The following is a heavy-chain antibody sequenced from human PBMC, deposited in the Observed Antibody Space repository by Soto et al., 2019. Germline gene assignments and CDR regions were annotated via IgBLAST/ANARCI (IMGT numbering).Heavy chain of an antibody. CDR3: ARERGSGSYYKVGYYYYGTDV. Sequence: QVQLVQSGAEVKMPGSSVKVSCKASGGTFSDHAISWVRQAPGQGLEWMGGIIPIFGTVNYAQKFQGRVTITADESTSTAYMELSSMRSEDMAVYYCARERGSGSYYKVGYYYYGTDVWGQGTTVTVS. CDR2: IIPIFGTV. D-gene: IGHD3-10*01. CDR1: GGTFSDHA. J-gene: IGHJ6*02. V-gene: IGHV1-69*01.